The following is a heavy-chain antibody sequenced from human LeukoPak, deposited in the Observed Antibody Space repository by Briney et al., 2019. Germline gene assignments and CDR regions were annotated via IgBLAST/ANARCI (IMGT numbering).Heavy chain of an antibody. CDR2: MNPNSGNT. CDR3: ARGLYYAATRRFDP. Sequence: ASVKVSCKASGFTFTGYYIHWVRQATGQGLEWMGWMNPNSGNTGYAQKFQGRVTMTRNTSISTAYMELSSLRSEDTAVYYCARGLYYAATRRFDPWGQGTLVTVSS. J-gene: IGHJ5*02. CDR1: GFTFTGYY. D-gene: IGHD2-15*01. V-gene: IGHV1-8*02.